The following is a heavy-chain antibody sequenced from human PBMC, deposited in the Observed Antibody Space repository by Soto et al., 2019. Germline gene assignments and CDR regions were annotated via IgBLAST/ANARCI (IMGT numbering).Heavy chain of an antibody. J-gene: IGHJ5*02. CDR2: MNPNSGNT. CDR3: ARLDTPYGSGSHRAWFDP. D-gene: IGHD3-10*01. CDR1: GYTFTSYD. Sequence: QVQLVQSGAEVKKPGASVKVSCKASGYTFTSYDINRVRQATGQGLEWMGWMNPNSGNTGYAQKFQGRVTMTRNTSISTAYMELSSLRSEDTAVYYCARLDTPYGSGSHRAWFDPWGQETLVTVSS. V-gene: IGHV1-8*01.